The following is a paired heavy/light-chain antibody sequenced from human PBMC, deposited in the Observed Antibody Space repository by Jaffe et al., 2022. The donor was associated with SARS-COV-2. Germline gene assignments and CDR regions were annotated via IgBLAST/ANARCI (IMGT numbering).Light chain of an antibody. CDR1: ALPKQY. CDR2: KDS. V-gene: IGLV3-25*03. Sequence: SYELTQPPSVSVSPGQTARITCSADALPKQYAYWYQQKPGQAPVLVIYKDSERPSGIPERFSGSSSGTTVTLTISGVQAEDEADYYCQSADSSGTVFGGGTKLTVL. CDR3: QSADSSGTV. J-gene: IGLJ2*01.
Heavy chain of an antibody. CDR3: ARDKLDTLVPEHYYGMDV. J-gene: IGHJ6*02. V-gene: IGHV1-69*08. CDR2: IIPILGIA. D-gene: IGHD2-2*01. Sequence: QVQLVQSGAEVKKPGSSVKVSCKASGGTFSSYTISWVRQAPGQGLEWMGRIIPILGIANYAQKFQGRVTITADKSTSTAYMELSSLRSEDTAVYYCARDKLDTLVPEHYYGMDVWGQGTTVTVSS. CDR1: GGTFSSYT.